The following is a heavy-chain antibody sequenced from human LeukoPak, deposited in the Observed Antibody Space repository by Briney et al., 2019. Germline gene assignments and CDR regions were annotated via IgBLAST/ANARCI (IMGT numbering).Heavy chain of an antibody. J-gene: IGHJ5*02. V-gene: IGHV3-21*01. Sequence: GGSLRLSCAASGFTFSSYTMNWVRQAPGKGLEWVSSISSGNSYINYADSVKGRFTISRDNSKNTLYLQMNSLRAEDTAVYYCASSPTTTVTPPWGQGTLVTVSS. CDR1: GFTFSSYT. CDR2: ISSGNSYI. CDR3: ASSPTTTVTPP. D-gene: IGHD4-17*01.